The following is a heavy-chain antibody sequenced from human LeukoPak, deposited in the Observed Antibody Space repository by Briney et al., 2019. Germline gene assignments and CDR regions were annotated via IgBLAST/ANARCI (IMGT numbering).Heavy chain of an antibody. CDR2: IKQDGSEK. CDR3: ARERTMVRGVISYSDY. CDR1: EFTFSSYW. Sequence: GGSLRLSCAASEFTFSSYWMSWVRQAPGKGLEWVANIKQDGSEKYYVDSVKGRFTISRDNAKNSLYLQMNSLRAEDTAVYYCARERTMVRGVISYSDYWGQGTLVTVSS. D-gene: IGHD3-10*01. V-gene: IGHV3-7*01. J-gene: IGHJ4*02.